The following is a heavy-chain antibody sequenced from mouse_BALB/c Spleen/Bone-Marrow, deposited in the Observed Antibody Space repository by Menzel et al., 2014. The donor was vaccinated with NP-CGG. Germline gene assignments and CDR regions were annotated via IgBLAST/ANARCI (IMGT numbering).Heavy chain of an antibody. Sequence: EVKLQESGAELVRSGASVKLSCTASGFNIKDYYIHWVKPRPEQGLEWIGWIDPENGDTEYAPKFQGKATMTADTSSNTAYLQLSSLTSVDTAVYYCSDGNFYALDYWGQGTSVTVSS. D-gene: IGHD2-1*01. J-gene: IGHJ4*01. CDR2: IDPENGDT. V-gene: IGHV14-4*02. CDR1: GFNIKDYY. CDR3: SDGNFYALDY.